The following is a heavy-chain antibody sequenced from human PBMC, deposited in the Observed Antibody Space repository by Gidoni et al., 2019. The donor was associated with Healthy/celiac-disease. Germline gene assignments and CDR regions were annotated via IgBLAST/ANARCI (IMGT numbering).Heavy chain of an antibody. J-gene: IGHJ4*02. V-gene: IGHV1-2*02. D-gene: IGHD5-12*01. Sequence: QVQLVQSGAEGNKQGASSKVSCRASRYTFTGYYMHWVRQAPGQGLEWMGWINPNSGGTNYAQTFQGRVTMPRDTSISTAYMELSRLSSDDTAVYYCARAGYSGYDSWGQGTLVTVSS. CDR1: RYTFTGYY. CDR3: ARAGYSGYDS. CDR2: INPNSGGT.